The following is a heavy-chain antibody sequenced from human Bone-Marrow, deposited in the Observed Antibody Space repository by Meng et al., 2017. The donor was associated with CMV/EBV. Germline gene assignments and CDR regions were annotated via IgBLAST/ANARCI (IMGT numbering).Heavy chain of an antibody. CDR3: ASEIAPPRGYSGYGGDY. D-gene: IGHD5-12*01. V-gene: IGHV3-21*01. Sequence: FTFSSYSMNWVRQAPGKGLEWVSSISSSSSYIYYADSVKGRFTISRDNAKNSLYLQMNSLRAEDTAVYYCASEIAPPRGYSGYGGDYWGQGTLVTVSS. CDR2: ISSSSSYI. CDR1: FTFSSYS. J-gene: IGHJ4*02.